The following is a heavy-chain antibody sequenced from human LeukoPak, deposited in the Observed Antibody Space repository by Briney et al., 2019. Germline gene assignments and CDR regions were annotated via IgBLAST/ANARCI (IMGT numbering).Heavy chain of an antibody. J-gene: IGHJ5*02. D-gene: IGHD2-2*01. V-gene: IGHV1-69*13. Sequence: SVKVSCKASGGTFSSYAISWVRPAPGQGLEWMGGIIPIFGTANYAQKFQGRVTITADESTSTAYMELSSLRSEDTAVYYCARGGYCSSTSCFSWFDPWGQGTLVTVSS. CDR3: ARGGYCSSTSCFSWFDP. CDR1: GGTFSSYA. CDR2: IIPIFGTA.